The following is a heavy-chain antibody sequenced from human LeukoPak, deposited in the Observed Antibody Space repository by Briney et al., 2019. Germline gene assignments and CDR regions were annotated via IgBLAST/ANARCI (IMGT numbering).Heavy chain of an antibody. CDR3: ARDLGGSGWSGGAFDI. J-gene: IGHJ3*02. Sequence: SETLSLTCTVSGGSISSSSYYCGWIRQPPGKGLEWIGSIYYSGSTYYNPSLKSRVTISVDTSKNQFSLKLSSVTVADTAVYYCARDLGGSGWSGGAFDIWGQGTMVTVSS. V-gene: IGHV4-39*07. CDR2: IYYSGST. D-gene: IGHD6-19*01. CDR1: GGSISSSSYY.